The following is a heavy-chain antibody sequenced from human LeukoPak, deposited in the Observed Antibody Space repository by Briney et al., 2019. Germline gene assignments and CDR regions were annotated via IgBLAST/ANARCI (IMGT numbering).Heavy chain of an antibody. CDR3: AREGRVSGYDFDC. CDR1: GFTFSSYW. D-gene: IGHD5-12*01. CDR2: INSDGRSI. V-gene: IGHV3-74*03. Sequence: GGSLRLSCAASGFTFSSYWMHWVRHAPGKGLVWVSRINSDGRSITYADSVKGRFTISRDNAKNTLYLQMNSLRVEDTAVYYCAREGRVSGYDFDCWGQGTLVTVSS. J-gene: IGHJ4*02.